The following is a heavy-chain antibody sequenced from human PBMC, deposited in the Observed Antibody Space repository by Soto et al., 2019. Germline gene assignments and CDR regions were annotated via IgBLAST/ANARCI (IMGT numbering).Heavy chain of an antibody. CDR2: VYHTGTT. CDR1: SGSISSENW. CDR3: ARFSGTYYN. V-gene: IGHV4-4*02. Sequence: PSETLSLTCAVSSGSISSENWWSWVRQPPGKGLEWIGGVYHTGTTNYSPSLKSRVTISVDKSKNQFSLKVTSVTAADTAVYYCARFSGTYYNWGQGTLVTVSS. D-gene: IGHD3-10*01. J-gene: IGHJ4*02.